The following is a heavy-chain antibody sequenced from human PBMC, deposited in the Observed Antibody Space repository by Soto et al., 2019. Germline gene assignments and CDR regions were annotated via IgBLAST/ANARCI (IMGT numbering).Heavy chain of an antibody. D-gene: IGHD3-10*01. CDR1: GGSISSYY. Sequence: SETLSLTCTVSGGSISSYYWSWIRQPPGKGLEWIGYIYYSGSTNYNPSLKSRVTISVDTSKNQFSLKLSSVTAADTAVYYCARGRGSHDAFDIWGQGTMVTVSS. J-gene: IGHJ3*02. CDR2: IYYSGST. CDR3: ARGRGSHDAFDI. V-gene: IGHV4-59*01.